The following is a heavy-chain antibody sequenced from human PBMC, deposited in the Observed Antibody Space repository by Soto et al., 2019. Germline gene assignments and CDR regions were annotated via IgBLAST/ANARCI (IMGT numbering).Heavy chain of an antibody. D-gene: IGHD3-3*01. V-gene: IGHV1-2*02. J-gene: IGHJ5*02. CDR1: GYTFTGYY. CDR2: INPNSGGR. Sequence: ASVKVSCKASGYTFTGYYMHWVRQAPGQGLGWMGWINPNSGGRNYAQKFQGRVTMTRDTSISTSYMELSRLLSDDTAVYYCAREFSEGFWSGLDDNWFDPWGRGTLVTVSS. CDR3: AREFSEGFWSGLDDNWFDP.